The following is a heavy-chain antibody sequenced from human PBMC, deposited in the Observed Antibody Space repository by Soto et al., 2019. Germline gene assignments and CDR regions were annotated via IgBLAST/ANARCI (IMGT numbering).Heavy chain of an antibody. CDR2: IKQDGSEK. Sequence: GGSLRLSCAASGFTFSSYWMSWVRQAPGKGLEWVANIKQDGSEKYYVDSVKGRFTISRDNAKNSLYLQMNSLRAEDTAVYYCTRVGDYGDYEGGGDFDYWGQGTLVTVSS. J-gene: IGHJ4*02. CDR3: TRVGDYGDYEGGGDFDY. D-gene: IGHD4-17*01. CDR1: GFTFSSYW. V-gene: IGHV3-7*01.